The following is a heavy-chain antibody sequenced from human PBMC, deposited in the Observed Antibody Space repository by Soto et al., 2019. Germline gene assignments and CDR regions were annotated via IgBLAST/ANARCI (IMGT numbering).Heavy chain of an antibody. CDR2: ISSSSSYI. Sequence: GSLRLSCAASGFTFSSYSMNWVRQAPGKGLEWVSSISSSSSYIYYADSVKGRFTISRDNAKNSLYLQMNSLRAEDTAVYYCARDQYYYGSGSLAIYYYYGMDVWGQGTTVTVSS. J-gene: IGHJ6*02. V-gene: IGHV3-21*01. CDR3: ARDQYYYGSGSLAIYYYYGMDV. D-gene: IGHD3-10*01. CDR1: GFTFSSYS.